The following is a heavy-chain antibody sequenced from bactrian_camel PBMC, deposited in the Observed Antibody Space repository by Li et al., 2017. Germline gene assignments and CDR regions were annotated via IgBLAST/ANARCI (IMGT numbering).Heavy chain of an antibody. V-gene: IGHV3S53*01. CDR2: IDSGDST. CDR1: GYSFTDTRYC. J-gene: IGHJ7*01. Sequence: VQLVESGGGSVQAGGSLRLSCAASGYSFTDTRYCMGWFRQAPGKEREGVAAIDSGDSTRYADSVKGRFTISHDAAKNTVYLQMNSLKPEDTAMYYCAAASRPTIRCWDYDPYEVGRGHEQLGQRNPGHRL. D-gene: IGHD4*01.